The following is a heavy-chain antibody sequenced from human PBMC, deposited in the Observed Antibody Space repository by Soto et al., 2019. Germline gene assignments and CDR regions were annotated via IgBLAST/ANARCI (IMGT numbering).Heavy chain of an antibody. CDR1: GFTFSSYA. CDR3: ARDSMGDIVVVPAATHRNNWFDP. J-gene: IGHJ5*02. Sequence: GGSLRLSCAASGFTFSSYAMHWVRQAPGKGLEWVAVILYDGSNKYYADSVKGRFTISRDNSKNTLYLQMNSLRAEDTAVYYCARDSMGDIVVVPAATHRNNWFDPWGQGTLVTVSS. D-gene: IGHD2-2*01. CDR2: ILYDGSNK. V-gene: IGHV3-30-3*01.